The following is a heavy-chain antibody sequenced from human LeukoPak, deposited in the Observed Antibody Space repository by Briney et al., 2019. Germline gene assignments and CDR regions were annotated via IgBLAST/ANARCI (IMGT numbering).Heavy chain of an antibody. CDR2: INPNSGGT. D-gene: IGHD1-20*01. V-gene: IGHV1-2*02. Sequence: GVAVKVSCKASGYTFTSYDINWVRQAPGQGLEWMGWINPNSGGTNYAQKFQGKVTMTRDTSISTAYMELSRLRSDDTAVYYCARGVNPYNSLSYFDYWGQGTLVTVSS. J-gene: IGHJ4*02. CDR3: ARGVNPYNSLSYFDY. CDR1: GYTFTSYD.